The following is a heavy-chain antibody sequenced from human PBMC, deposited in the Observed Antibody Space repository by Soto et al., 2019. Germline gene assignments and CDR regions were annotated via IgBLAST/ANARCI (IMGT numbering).Heavy chain of an antibody. CDR1: GFTFSSYA. Sequence: GGSLRLSCAASGFTFSSYAMSWVRQAPGKGLEWVSAISGSGGSTYYADSVKGRFTISRDNSKNTLYLQMNSLRAEDTAVYYCANPGPQDCSGGSCYVRYFDYWGQGTRVTVSS. V-gene: IGHV3-23*01. CDR3: ANPGPQDCSGGSCYVRYFDY. CDR2: ISGSGGST. D-gene: IGHD2-15*01. J-gene: IGHJ4*02.